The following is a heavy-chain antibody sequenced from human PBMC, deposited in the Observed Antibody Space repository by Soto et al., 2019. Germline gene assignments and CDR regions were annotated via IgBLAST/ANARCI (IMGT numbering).Heavy chain of an antibody. J-gene: IGHJ4*02. CDR3: ARATSIAAAGIGY. V-gene: IGHV1-2*04. Sequence: XVKVSCKASGDTFTGYYMHSVRQAPGQXIEWMGWINXHSGGXNYAPNSQGWVXMTRDTSXRTAYTELSRLRSDDTAVYYCARATSIAAAGIGYWGQGTLVTVYS. CDR1: GDTFTGYY. CDR2: INXHSGGX. D-gene: IGHD6-13*01.